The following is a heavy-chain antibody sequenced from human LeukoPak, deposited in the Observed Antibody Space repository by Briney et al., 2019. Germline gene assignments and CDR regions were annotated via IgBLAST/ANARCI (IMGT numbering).Heavy chain of an antibody. V-gene: IGHV4-59*01. CDR3: ARHGSGHYYYYYMDV. J-gene: IGHJ6*03. Sequence: SETLSLTCTVSGGSISSYYWSWIRQPPGKGLEWIGYIYYSGSTNYNPSLKSRVTISVDTSKNQFSLKLSSVTAADTAVYYCARHGSGHYYYYYMDVWGKGTTVTVSS. CDR1: GGSISSYY. D-gene: IGHD3-10*01. CDR2: IYYSGST.